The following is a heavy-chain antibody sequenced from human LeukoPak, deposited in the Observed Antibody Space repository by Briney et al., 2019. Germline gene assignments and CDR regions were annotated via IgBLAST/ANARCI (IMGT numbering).Heavy chain of an antibody. Sequence: GGSLRLSCAASGFTVSSNYMSWVRQAPGKGLEWVSVIYSGGSTYYADSVKGRFTISRDNSKNTLYLQMNSLRAEDTAVYYCARTPGYCSSGSCYSGYYYGMDVWGKGTTVTVSS. V-gene: IGHV3-53*01. CDR1: GFTVSSNY. J-gene: IGHJ6*04. D-gene: IGHD2-15*01. CDR2: IYSGGST. CDR3: ARTPGYCSSGSCYSGYYYGMDV.